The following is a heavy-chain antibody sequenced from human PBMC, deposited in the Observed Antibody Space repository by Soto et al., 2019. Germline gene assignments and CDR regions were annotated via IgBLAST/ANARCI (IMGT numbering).Heavy chain of an antibody. J-gene: IGHJ6*02. V-gene: IGHV4-34*01. CDR3: ARKGMLRLLWFGDPTQYGMDV. CDR2: INHSGST. CDR1: GGSFSGYY. D-gene: IGHD3-10*01. Sequence: SETLSLTCAVYGGSFSGYYWGWIRQPPGKGLEWIGEINHSGSTNYNPSLKSRVTISVDTSKNQFSLKLSSVTAADTAVYYCARKGMLRLLWFGDPTQYGMDVWGQGTTVTVSS.